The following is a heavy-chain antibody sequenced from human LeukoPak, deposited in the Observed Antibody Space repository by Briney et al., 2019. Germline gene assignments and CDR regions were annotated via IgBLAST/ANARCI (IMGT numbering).Heavy chain of an antibody. CDR2: FDPEDGET. CDR3: ATGRELPVDY. J-gene: IGHJ4*02. CDR1: GYTPTELS. V-gene: IGHV1-24*01. D-gene: IGHD1-26*01. Sequence: ASVKVSCKVSGYTPTELSMHWVRQAPGEGLEWMGGFDPEDGETIYAQKFQGRVTMTEDTSTDTAYMELGSLRSEDTAVYYCATGRELPVDYWGQGTLVTVSS.